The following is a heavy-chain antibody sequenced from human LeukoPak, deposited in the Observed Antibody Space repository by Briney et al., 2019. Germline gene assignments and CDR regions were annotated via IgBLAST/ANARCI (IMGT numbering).Heavy chain of an antibody. CDR3: ARPVGTVTTAFDI. J-gene: IGHJ3*02. D-gene: IGHD4-17*01. CDR1: GYSFTSYW. Sequence: GESLKISCRGSGYSFTSYWIGWVRQMPGKGLEWMGIIYPGDSDTRYSPSFQGQVTISADKSISTAYLQWSSLKASDTAMYYCARPVGTVTTAFDIWGQGTMVTVSS. CDR2: IYPGDSDT. V-gene: IGHV5-51*01.